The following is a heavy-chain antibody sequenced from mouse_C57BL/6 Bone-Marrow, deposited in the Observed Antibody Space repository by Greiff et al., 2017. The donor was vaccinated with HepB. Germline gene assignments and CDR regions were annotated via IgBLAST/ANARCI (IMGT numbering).Heavy chain of an antibody. Sequence: EVKLLESGPGLAKPSQTLSLTCSVTGYSITSDYWNWIRKFPGNKLEYMGYISYSGSTYYNPSLKSRISITRDTSKNQYYLQLNSVTTEDTATYYCARSDYYGSPLRYFDVWGTGTTVTVSS. D-gene: IGHD1-1*01. V-gene: IGHV3-8*01. CDR1: GYSITSDY. CDR2: ISYSGST. CDR3: ARSDYYGSPLRYFDV. J-gene: IGHJ1*03.